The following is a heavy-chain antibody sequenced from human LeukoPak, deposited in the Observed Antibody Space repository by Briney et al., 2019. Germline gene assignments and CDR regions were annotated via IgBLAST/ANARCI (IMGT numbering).Heavy chain of an antibody. D-gene: IGHD6-6*01. CDR2: INPNSGGT. CDR1: GYTFTGYY. CDR3: ARTLATIAARPWFDP. V-gene: IGHV1-2*02. J-gene: IGHJ5*02. Sequence: ASVKVSCKASGYTFTGYYMHWVRQAPGQGLEWMGWINPNSGGTNYAQKFQGRVTMTRDTSISTAYMELSRLRSDDTAVYYCARTLATIAARPWFDPWGQGTLVTVSS.